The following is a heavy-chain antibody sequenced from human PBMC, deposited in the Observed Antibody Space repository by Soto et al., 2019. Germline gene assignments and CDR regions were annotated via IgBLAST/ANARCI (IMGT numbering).Heavy chain of an antibody. CDR3: ARGGGVGVAGSAAFDM. Sequence: QLHLVQSGAVVKKPGASVTVSCSASGYPVTAYYMHWVRQAPGRGLEWMGGINPATGAAKYTQTFQGRGTMTRDTATSTVFMELGGLTSGDTAGFFWARGGGVGVAGSAAFDMWGQGTLVTVSS. D-gene: IGHD3-3*01. CDR2: INPATGAA. CDR1: GYPVTAYY. V-gene: IGHV1-2*02. J-gene: IGHJ3*02.